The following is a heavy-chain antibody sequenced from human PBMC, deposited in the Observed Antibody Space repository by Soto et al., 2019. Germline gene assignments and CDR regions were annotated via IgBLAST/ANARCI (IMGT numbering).Heavy chain of an antibody. J-gene: IGHJ4*02. V-gene: IGHV1-69*02. Sequence: QVQLVQSGAEVKKPGSSVKVSCKASGGTFSSYTISWVRHAPGQGLEWMGRIIPILGIANDAQKFQGRVTITADKSTSTAYMELSSLRSEDTAVYYCARGLHYDSISLDDYWGQGTLVTVSS. D-gene: IGHD3-22*01. CDR3: ARGLHYDSISLDDY. CDR2: IIPILGIA. CDR1: GGTFSSYT.